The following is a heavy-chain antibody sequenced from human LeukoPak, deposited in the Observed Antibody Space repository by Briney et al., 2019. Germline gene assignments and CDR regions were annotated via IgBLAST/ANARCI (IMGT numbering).Heavy chain of an antibody. J-gene: IGHJ4*02. CDR3: ARAPSYYDILTGYYIVGTFDS. CDR1: GYSFSDYS. Sequence: GASVKVSCKASGYSFSDYSIHWVRQAPGKGLEWMGRINSNSGGTSYAQKFQGRVTMTRNTSISTAYMELSSLRSEDTAVYYCARAPSYYDILTGYYIVGTFDSWGQGTLVTVSS. CDR2: INSNSGGT. D-gene: IGHD3-9*01. V-gene: IGHV1-2*06.